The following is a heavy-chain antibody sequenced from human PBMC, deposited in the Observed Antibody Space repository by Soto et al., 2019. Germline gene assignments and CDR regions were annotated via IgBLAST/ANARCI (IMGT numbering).Heavy chain of an antibody. CDR1: GGSISRYY. Sequence: QVQLQESGPGLVNPSETLSLTCTVSGGSISRYYWGWIRQPPGKGLEWIGYLYDSGRTKYNPSLKKRVRISVDTSKNQFSLNLSSVTAAGTAIYYSARMRTDDWLLRGLYYSYSMDVWGKGTTVTVSS. V-gene: IGHV4-59*01. J-gene: IGHJ6*03. CDR3: ARMRTDDWLLRGLYYSYSMDV. D-gene: IGHD3-9*01. CDR2: LYDSGRT.